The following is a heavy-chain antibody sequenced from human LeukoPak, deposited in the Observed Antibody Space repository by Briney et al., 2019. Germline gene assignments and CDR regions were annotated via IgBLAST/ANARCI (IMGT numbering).Heavy chain of an antibody. J-gene: IGHJ4*02. Sequence: PGGSLRLSCAASGFIFSSYGMHWVRQAPGKGLEWVAIISYDGSNKYYADSVKGRFTISRDNSKNTLYLQMSSLRAEDTAVYCCARVGNGDYGMSYFDYWGQGTLVTVFS. D-gene: IGHD4-17*01. CDR3: ARVGNGDYGMSYFDY. CDR1: GFIFSSYG. V-gene: IGHV3-30*03. CDR2: ISYDGSNK.